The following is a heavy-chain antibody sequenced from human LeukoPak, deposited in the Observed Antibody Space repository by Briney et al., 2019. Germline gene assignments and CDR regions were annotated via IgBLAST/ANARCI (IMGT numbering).Heavy chain of an antibody. Sequence: SETLSLTCAVYGGSFSGYYWSWIRQPPGKGLEWIAEIYHSGSTNYNPSLKSRVTISLDTPKNQFSLKLSSVPAADTAVYYCAKIVVVPAANWFDPWGQGTLVTVSS. V-gene: IGHV4-34*01. D-gene: IGHD2-2*01. J-gene: IGHJ5*02. CDR3: AKIVVVPAANWFDP. CDR1: GGSFSGYY. CDR2: IYHSGST.